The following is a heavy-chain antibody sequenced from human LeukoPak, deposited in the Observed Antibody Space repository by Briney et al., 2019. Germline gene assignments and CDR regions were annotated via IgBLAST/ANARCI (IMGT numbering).Heavy chain of an antibody. Sequence: ASETLSLTCTVSGGSISSGDYYWSWIRQPPGKGLEWIGYIYYSGSTYYNPSLKSRVTISVDTSKNQFSLKLISVTAADTAVYYCARVDYYYYGMDVWGKGTTVTVSS. CDR2: IYYSGST. CDR3: ARVDYYYYGMDV. CDR1: GGSISSGDYY. V-gene: IGHV4-30-4*01. J-gene: IGHJ6*04.